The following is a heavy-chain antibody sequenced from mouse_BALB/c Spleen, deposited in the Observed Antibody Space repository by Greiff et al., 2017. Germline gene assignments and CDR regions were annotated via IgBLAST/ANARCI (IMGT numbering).Heavy chain of an antibody. J-gene: IGHJ3*01. D-gene: IGHD1-2*01. CDR1: GFTFSSFG. V-gene: IGHV5-17*02. Sequence: EVKVEESGGGLVQPGGSRKLSCAASGFTFSSFGMHWVRQAPEKGLEWVAYISSGSSTIYYADTVKGRFTISRDNPKNTLFLQMTSLRSEDTAMYYCARLTTATFAYWGQGTLVTVSA. CDR3: ARLTTATFAY. CDR2: ISSGSSTI.